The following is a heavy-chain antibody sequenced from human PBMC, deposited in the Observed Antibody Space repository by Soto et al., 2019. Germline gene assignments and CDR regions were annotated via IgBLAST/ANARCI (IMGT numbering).Heavy chain of an antibody. D-gene: IGHD3-16*02. V-gene: IGHV4-30-4*01. CDR3: ARDRGGYRDTGALHP. J-gene: IGHJ5*02. CDR1: GGSISSGDYY. Sequence: SETLSLTCTVSGGSISSGDYYWCWVRQPPGKGLEWIGYIYYSGSTYYNPSLKSRVTMSVDTSKNQFSLQLSSVTAADTAVYYCARDRGGYRDTGALHPWGQGTLVTVSS. CDR2: IYYSGST.